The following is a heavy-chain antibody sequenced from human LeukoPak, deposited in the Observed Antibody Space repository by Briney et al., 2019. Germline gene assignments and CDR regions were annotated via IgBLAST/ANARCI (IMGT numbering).Heavy chain of an antibody. D-gene: IGHD2-21*01. J-gene: IGHJ4*02. CDR3: ARDSRSYCGGDCYADY. CDR1: GYTFTSYG. CDR2: ISAYNGNI. V-gene: IGHV1-18*01. Sequence: ASVKVSCKASGYTFTSYGISWVRQAPGQGLEWMGWISAYNGNINYAQKLQGRVTMTTDTSTSTAYMELRSLRSDDTAVYYCARDSRSYCGGDCYADYWGQGTLVTVSS.